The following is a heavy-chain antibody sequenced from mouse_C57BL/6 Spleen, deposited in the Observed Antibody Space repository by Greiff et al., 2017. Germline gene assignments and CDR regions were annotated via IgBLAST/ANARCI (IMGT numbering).Heavy chain of an antibody. D-gene: IGHD1-1*01. CDR1: GYTFTDYY. Sequence: QVQLQQSGAELVRPGASVKLPCKASGYTFTDYYINWVKQRPGQGLEWIARIYPGSGNTYYNEKFKGKATLTAEKSSSTAYMQLSSLTSEDSAVYFCARSYGSSPYAMDYWGQGTSVTVSS. V-gene: IGHV1-76*01. J-gene: IGHJ4*01. CDR2: IYPGSGNT. CDR3: ARSYGSSPYAMDY.